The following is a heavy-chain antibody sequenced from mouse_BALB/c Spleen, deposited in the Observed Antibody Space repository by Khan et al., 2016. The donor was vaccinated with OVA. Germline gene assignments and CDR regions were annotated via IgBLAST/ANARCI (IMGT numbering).Heavy chain of an antibody. J-gene: IGHJ3*01. CDR3: APVGTYYVSFAY. CDR1: GYTFTSYV. CDR2: IYPFNDDT. D-gene: IGHD1-1*01. Sequence: VQLKQSGPELVKPGASVKMSCKASGYTFTSYVMHWVKQKPGLGLEWIGYIYPFNDDTKYNEKFKGKATLTSDKSSSTAYMELSGLTSEDSAVDYCAPVGTYYVSFAYWGQGTLVTVSA. V-gene: IGHV1S136*01.